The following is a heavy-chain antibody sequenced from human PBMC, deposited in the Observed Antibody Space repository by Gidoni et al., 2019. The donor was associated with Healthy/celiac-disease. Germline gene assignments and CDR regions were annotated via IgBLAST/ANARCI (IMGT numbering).Heavy chain of an antibody. V-gene: IGHV1-69*01. CDR2: SIPIFGTA. J-gene: IGHJ4*02. D-gene: IGHD3-10*01. Sequence: QVQLVQSGAEVKKPGSSVKVSCKASRGTFSSYAIRWVRQAPGKGLEWMGGSIPIFGTANYAQKFQGRVTITADESTSTAYMELSSLRSEDTAVYYCARDPSGSGSYPSPFDYWGQGTLVTDSS. CDR3: ARDPSGSGSYPSPFDY. CDR1: RGTFSSYA.